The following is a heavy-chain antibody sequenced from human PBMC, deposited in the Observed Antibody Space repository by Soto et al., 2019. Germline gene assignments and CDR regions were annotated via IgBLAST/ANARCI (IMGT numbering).Heavy chain of an antibody. CDR3: ARGGEWLAHTFYY. CDR1: GGSISSSNW. Sequence: SETLSLTCAVSGGSISSSNWWSWVRQPPGKGLEWIGEIYHSGSTNYNPSLKSRVTISVDKSKNQFSLKLSSVTAADTAVYYYARGGEWLAHTFYYWGQGTLVTVSS. CDR2: IYHSGST. V-gene: IGHV4-4*02. D-gene: IGHD6-19*01. J-gene: IGHJ4*02.